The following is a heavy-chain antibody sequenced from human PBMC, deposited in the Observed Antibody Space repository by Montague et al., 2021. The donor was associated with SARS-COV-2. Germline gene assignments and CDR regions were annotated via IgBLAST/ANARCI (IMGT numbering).Heavy chain of an antibody. V-gene: IGHV4-59*08. CDR3: ARTYSGSYYPDFDY. CDR1: GGSISSYY. J-gene: IGHJ4*02. CDR2: IYYSGST. D-gene: IGHD1-26*01. Sequence: SETLSLTCTVSGGSISSYYWSWTRQPPGKGLEWIGYIYYSGSTNYNPSLKSRVTISVDTSKNQFSLKLSSVTAADTAVYYCARTYSGSYYPDFDYWGQGTLVTVSS.